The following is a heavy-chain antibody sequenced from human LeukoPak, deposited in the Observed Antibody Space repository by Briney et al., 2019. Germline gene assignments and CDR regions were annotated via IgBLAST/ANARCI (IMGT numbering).Heavy chain of an antibody. V-gene: IGHV4-34*01. CDR3: AGSPIGYGMDV. CDR2: IYHSGST. Sequence: PSETLSLTCAVYGGSFSGYYWSWIRQPPGKGLEWIGEIYHSGSTNYIPSLKSRVTISVDKSKNQFSLKLTSVTAADTAVYYCAGSPIGYGMDVWGQGTTVTVSS. J-gene: IGHJ6*02. CDR1: GGSFSGYY.